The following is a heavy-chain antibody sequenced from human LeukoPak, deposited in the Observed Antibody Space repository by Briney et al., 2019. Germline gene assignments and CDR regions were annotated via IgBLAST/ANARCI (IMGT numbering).Heavy chain of an antibody. CDR2: ITSSGNII. V-gene: IGHV3-48*03. J-gene: IGHJ4*02. CDR3: ARGSPGY. Sequence: GGSLRLSCAASGFIFSNYGMSWVRQTPGKGLEWVSYITSSGNIIYYANSVKGRFTISRDNAKNSLYLQMNSLRAEDTAVYYCARGSPGYWGQGTLVTVSS. CDR1: GFIFSNYG.